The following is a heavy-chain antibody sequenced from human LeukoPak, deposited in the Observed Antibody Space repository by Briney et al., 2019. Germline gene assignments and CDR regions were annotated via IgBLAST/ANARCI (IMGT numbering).Heavy chain of an antibody. CDR1: GYTFTSYG. D-gene: IGHD2-2*02. CDR2: ISAYNGNT. V-gene: IGHV1-18*01. Sequence: ASVKVSCKASGYTFTSYGIGWVRQAPGQGLEWMGWISAYNGNTNYAQKLQGRVTMTTDTSTSTAYMELRSLRSDDTAVYYCARDQGWYRLLYPYYYGMDVWGQGTTVTVSS. J-gene: IGHJ6*02. CDR3: ARDQGWYRLLYPYYYGMDV.